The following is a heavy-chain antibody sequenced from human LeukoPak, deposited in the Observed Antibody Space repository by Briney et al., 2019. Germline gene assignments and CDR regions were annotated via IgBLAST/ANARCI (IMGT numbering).Heavy chain of an antibody. Sequence: SETLSLTCAVYGGSFSGYYWSWIRQPPGKGLEWIGEINHSGSTNYNPSLKSRVTISVDTSKNQFSLKLSSVTAADTAVYYCARTRQPADPYYYGMDVWGQGTTVTVSS. CDR3: ARTRQPADPYYYGMDV. J-gene: IGHJ6*02. CDR2: INHSGST. CDR1: GGSFSGYY. V-gene: IGHV4-34*01. D-gene: IGHD6-13*01.